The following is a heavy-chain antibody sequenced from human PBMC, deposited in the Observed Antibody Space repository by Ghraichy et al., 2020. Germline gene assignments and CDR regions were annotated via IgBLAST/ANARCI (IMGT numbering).Heavy chain of an antibody. CDR2: ISANGGNT. J-gene: IGHJ4*02. CDR1: GLTFSGYV. V-gene: IGHV3-23*01. D-gene: IGHD6-6*01. CDR3: ARRLKPTVLSSLVFDS. Sequence: GGSLRLSCAASGLTFSGYVMNWVRQAPGKGLEWVSSISANGGNTYYADSVKGRFTVSRDNSKNSLFLQMNSLRDEDTAVYYCARRLKPTVLSSLVFDSWGQGTLVTVAS.